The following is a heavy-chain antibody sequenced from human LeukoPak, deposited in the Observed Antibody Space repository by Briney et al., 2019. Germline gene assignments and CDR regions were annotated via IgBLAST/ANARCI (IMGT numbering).Heavy chain of an antibody. Sequence: SGTLSLTCAVSGGSITSSNWWNWVRQPPGKGLEWIGEIYHSGSTSYNPSLKSRVTISVDKSRNQFSLNLKSVTAADTAVYYCATRNIAAAAFDYWGQGTLVTVSS. CDR1: GGSITSSNW. D-gene: IGHD6-13*01. CDR2: IYHSGST. J-gene: IGHJ4*02. V-gene: IGHV4-4*02. CDR3: ATRNIAAAAFDY.